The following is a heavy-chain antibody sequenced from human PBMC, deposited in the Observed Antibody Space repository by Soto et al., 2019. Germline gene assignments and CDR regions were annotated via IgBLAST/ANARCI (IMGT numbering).Heavy chain of an antibody. CDR1: GFTFSSYS. CDR2: ISSSSSYI. J-gene: IGHJ6*02. D-gene: IGHD6-13*01. CDR3: AREDSSSWTPNYYYYGGHYGMDV. Sequence: GGSLRLSCAASGFTFSSYSMNWVRQAPGQGLEWVSSISSSSSYIYYADSVKGRFTISRDNAKNSLYLQMNSLRAEDTAVYYCAREDSSSWTPNYYYYGGHYGMDVWGQGTTVTVSS. V-gene: IGHV3-21*01.